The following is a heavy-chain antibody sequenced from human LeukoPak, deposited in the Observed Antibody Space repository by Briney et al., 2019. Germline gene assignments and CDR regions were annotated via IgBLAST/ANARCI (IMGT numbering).Heavy chain of an antibody. D-gene: IGHD3-22*01. J-gene: IGHJ4*02. Sequence: PGGSLRLSCSASGFTVSSDYMSWVRQAPGKGLAWLSVIYSGGSTYYADSVKGRFTISRDNSKNTLYLQMNSPRAEDTAVYYCARDNPDYYDSSGYDYWGQGTLVTVSS. CDR1: GFTVSSDY. CDR3: ARDNPDYYDSSGYDY. CDR2: IYSGGST. V-gene: IGHV3-66*01.